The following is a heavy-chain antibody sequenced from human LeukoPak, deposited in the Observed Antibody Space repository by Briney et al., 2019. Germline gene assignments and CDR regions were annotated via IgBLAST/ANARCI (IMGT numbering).Heavy chain of an antibody. J-gene: IGHJ6*03. CDR2: IYTRGST. V-gene: IGHV4-4*07. CDR3: ARVGSDGSYYYYYYMDV. D-gene: IGHD1-26*01. Sequence: SETLSLTCTVSGGSISSYYWSWIRQPAGKGLEWIGRIYTRGSTNYNPSLKSRVTMSVDTSKNQFSLKLSSVTAADTAVYYCARVGSDGSYYYYYYMDVWGKGTTVTVSS. CDR1: GGSISSYY.